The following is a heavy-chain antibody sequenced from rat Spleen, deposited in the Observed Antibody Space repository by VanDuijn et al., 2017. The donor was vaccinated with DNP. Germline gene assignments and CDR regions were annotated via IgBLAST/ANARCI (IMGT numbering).Heavy chain of an antibody. CDR1: GFTFSNYY. J-gene: IGHJ4*01. CDR2: ISYEGSRT. CDR3: TRVRYNSDRYAMDA. Sequence: EVQLVESGGGLVQPGRSLKLSCAASGFTFSNYYMAWVRQAPKKGLEWVAYISYEGSRTYYRDSVKGRFTISRDNAKSTLYLQMNSLRSEDTATYYCTRVRYNSDRYAMDAWGQGTSVTVSS. D-gene: IGHD4-3*01. V-gene: IGHV5-22*01.